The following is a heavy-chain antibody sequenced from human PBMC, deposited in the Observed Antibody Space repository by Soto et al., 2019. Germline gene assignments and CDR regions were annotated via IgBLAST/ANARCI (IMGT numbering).Heavy chain of an antibody. D-gene: IGHD6-13*01. Sequence: GGSLRLSCEASGFTVSSNYMTWVRQAPGKGLEWVSVIYSAGSTYYADSVKGRSTISRDNSKNTLFLQMNSLRAEDTAVYYCARLRLDGAVAGNHYFDFWGLGTLVTVSS. CDR1: GFTVSSNY. J-gene: IGHJ4*02. V-gene: IGHV3-53*01. CDR3: ARLRLDGAVAGNHYFDF. CDR2: IYSAGST.